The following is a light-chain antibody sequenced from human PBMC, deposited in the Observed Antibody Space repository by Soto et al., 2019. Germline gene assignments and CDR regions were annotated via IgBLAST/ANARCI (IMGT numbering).Light chain of an antibody. CDR1: SSNIGAGYE. CDR3: QSYDSSLSGYV. CDR2: DNN. V-gene: IGLV1-40*01. J-gene: IGLJ1*01. Sequence: QSVLPQPPSVSEAPGQRVTISCTGSSSNIGAGYEAHWYQQVPGTAPKLLIYDNNNRPSGVPDRFSGSKSGTSASLAITGLQAEDEAEYYCQSYDSSLSGYVFGTGTKLTVI.